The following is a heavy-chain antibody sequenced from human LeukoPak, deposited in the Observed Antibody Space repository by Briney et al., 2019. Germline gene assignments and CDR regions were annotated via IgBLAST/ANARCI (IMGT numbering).Heavy chain of an antibody. CDR2: IYSTGST. J-gene: IGHJ4*02. CDR3: ARNYHDSSGYLGYFDY. V-gene: IGHV4-4*07. D-gene: IGHD3-22*01. CDR1: GGSISSYY. Sequence: SETLSLTCTVSGGSISSYYWSWIRQPAGKGLEWIGRIYSTGSTNYNPSLRSRVTMSVDTSKNQFSLKLSSVTAADTAVYYCARNYHDSSGYLGYFDYWGQGILVTVSS.